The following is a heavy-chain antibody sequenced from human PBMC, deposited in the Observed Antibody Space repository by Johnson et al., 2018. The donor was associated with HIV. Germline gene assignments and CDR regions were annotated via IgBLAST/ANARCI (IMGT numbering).Heavy chain of an antibody. Sequence: QVQLVESGGRVVRRGGSLRLSCAASGFTFSSYGMHWVRQAPGKGLEWVAFIRYDGSNKYYADSVKGRFTISRDNSKNTLYLQMNSLRAEDTAVYYCAKGGPVLQFLEWLPGRAFDIWGQGTMVTVSS. V-gene: IGHV3-30*02. CDR1: GFTFSSYG. D-gene: IGHD3-3*01. CDR3: AKGGPVLQFLEWLPGRAFDI. J-gene: IGHJ3*02. CDR2: IRYDGSNK.